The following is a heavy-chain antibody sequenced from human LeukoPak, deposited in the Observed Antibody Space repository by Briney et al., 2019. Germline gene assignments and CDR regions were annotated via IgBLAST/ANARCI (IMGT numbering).Heavy chain of an antibody. CDR3: ARETPDHSSGYAFDI. J-gene: IGHJ3*02. D-gene: IGHD6-19*01. Sequence: PSETLPLTCAVSGGSISSSSYYWGWIRQPPGKGLEWIGYIYYSGSTNYNPSLKSRVTISVDTSKNQFSLKLSSVTAADTAVYYCARETPDHSSGYAFDIWGQGTMVTVSS. V-gene: IGHV4-61*01. CDR2: IYYSGST. CDR1: GGSISSSSYY.